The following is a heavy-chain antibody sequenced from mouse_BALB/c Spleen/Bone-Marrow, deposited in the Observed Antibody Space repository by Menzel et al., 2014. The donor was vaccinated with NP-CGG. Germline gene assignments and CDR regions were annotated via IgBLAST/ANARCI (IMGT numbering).Heavy chain of an antibody. V-gene: IGHV14-3*02. D-gene: IGHD2-4*01. Sequence: EVQLQQSGAELVKPGASVKLSCTAPGFNIKDTYMHWVKQRPEQGLEWIGRIDPANGNTKYDPKFQGKATITADTSSNTAYLQLSSLTSEDTAVYYCAMITTGAWFAYWGQGTLVTVSA. CDR2: IDPANGNT. CDR3: AMITTGAWFAY. J-gene: IGHJ3*01. CDR1: GFNIKDTY.